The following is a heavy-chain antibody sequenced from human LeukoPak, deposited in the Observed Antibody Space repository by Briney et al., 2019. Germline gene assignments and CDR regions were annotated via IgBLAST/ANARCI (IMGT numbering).Heavy chain of an antibody. V-gene: IGHV4-34*01. CDR1: GGSFSGYY. CDR2: INDSGST. J-gene: IGHJ3*02. CDR3: ARDLGSSGAFDI. D-gene: IGHD1-26*01. Sequence: SETLSLTCAVYGGSFSGYYWSWIRQPPGKGLEWIGEINDSGSTNYNPSLKSRVTISVDTSKNQVSLKLSSLTAADTAVYYCARDLGSSGAFDIWGQGTMVTVSS.